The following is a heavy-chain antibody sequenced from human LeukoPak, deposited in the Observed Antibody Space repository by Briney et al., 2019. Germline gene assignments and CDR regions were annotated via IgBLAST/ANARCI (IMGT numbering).Heavy chain of an antibody. CDR3: AGAGTYYLDN. CDR1: GGSISSNW. V-gene: IGHV4-4*02. D-gene: IGHD3-10*01. J-gene: IGHJ4*02. CDR2: IEDRGNT. Sequence: SETLSLTCAVFGGSISSNWWSWVRQPPGKGLEWIGEIEDRGNTNYNPSLKSRVTISVDKSMNQFSLKLSSLTAADTAVYYCAGAGTYYLDNWGQGTLVTVSS.